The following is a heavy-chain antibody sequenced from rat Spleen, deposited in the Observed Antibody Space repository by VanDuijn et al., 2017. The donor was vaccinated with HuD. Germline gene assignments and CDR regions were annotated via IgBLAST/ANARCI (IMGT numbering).Heavy chain of an antibody. Sequence: EVQLVESDGGLVQSGRSLKLSCAASGFTFSDYYMAWVRQAPTKGLEWVATITTTGGNTYFRDSVKGRFTISRDNAKSSLYLQMNNLRSEDTAMYYCARGTPGDYWGQGVMVTVSS. CDR1: GFTFSDYY. V-gene: IGHV5-25*01. D-gene: IGHD1-4*01. CDR2: ITTTGGNT. CDR3: ARGTPGDY. J-gene: IGHJ2*01.